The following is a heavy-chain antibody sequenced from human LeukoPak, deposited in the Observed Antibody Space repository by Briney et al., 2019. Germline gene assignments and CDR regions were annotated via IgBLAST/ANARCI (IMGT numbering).Heavy chain of an antibody. CDR1: GGSISSYY. V-gene: IGHV4-59*01. D-gene: IGHD5-12*01. Sequence: SETLSLTCTVSGGSISSYYWSWIRQPPGKGLEWIGYIYYSGSTNYNPSLKSRVTISVDTSKNQFSLKLSSVTAADTAVYYCARGEEWLRLSWFDPWGQGTLVTVSS. CDR3: ARGEEWLRLSWFDP. J-gene: IGHJ5*02. CDR2: IYYSGST.